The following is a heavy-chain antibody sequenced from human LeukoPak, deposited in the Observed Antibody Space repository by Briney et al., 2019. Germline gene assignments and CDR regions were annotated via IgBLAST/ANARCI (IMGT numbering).Heavy chain of an antibody. D-gene: IGHD1-26*01. V-gene: IGHV4-59*08. Sequence: PSETLSLTCTVSGGSISIYYRSWIRQPPGKGLEWIGYIYYSGSTNYNPSLKSRVTISVDTSKNQFSLKLSSVTAADTAVYYCARHKGSRLDPVFDYWGQGTLVTVSS. CDR3: ARHKGSRLDPVFDY. J-gene: IGHJ4*02. CDR1: GGSISIYY. CDR2: IYYSGST.